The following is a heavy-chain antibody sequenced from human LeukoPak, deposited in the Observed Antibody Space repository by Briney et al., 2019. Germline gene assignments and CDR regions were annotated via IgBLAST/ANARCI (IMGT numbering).Heavy chain of an antibody. CDR3: AREHSPWYSGTPGALDI. CDR1: GGSVSSGSYY. J-gene: IGHJ3*02. D-gene: IGHD1-26*01. CDR2: MYYSGST. V-gene: IGHV4-61*01. Sequence: SETLSLTCTVSGGSVSSGSYYCSWIRQPPGKGLEWIVYMYYSGSTHYNPSLKSRITISGATSKNQFSLKLSSVTAADTAVYYCAREHSPWYSGTPGALDIWGQGTMVTVSS.